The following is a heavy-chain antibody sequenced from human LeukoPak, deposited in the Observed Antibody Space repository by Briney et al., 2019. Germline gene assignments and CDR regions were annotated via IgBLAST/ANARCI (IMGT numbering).Heavy chain of an antibody. Sequence: SVKVSCKASGGTFSSYAISWVRQAPGQGLEWMGGIIPIFGTANYAQKFQGRVTITADESTSTAYMALSSLRSEDAAVYYCARDTYGDPDPFDYWGQGTLVTVSS. V-gene: IGHV1-69*13. D-gene: IGHD4-17*01. CDR3: ARDTYGDPDPFDY. J-gene: IGHJ4*02. CDR2: IIPIFGTA. CDR1: GGTFSSYA.